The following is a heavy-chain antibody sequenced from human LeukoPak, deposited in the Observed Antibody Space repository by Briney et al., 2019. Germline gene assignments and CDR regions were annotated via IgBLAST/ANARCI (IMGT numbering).Heavy chain of an antibody. Sequence: PGGSLRLSCAASGFTFSSYAMSWVRQAPGKGLEWVSVISGSGGSTYYADSVKGRFTISRDNSKNTLYLQMNSLRAEDTAVYYCAKTIGPVSSGSYYNVFDYWGQGTLVTVSS. CDR1: GFTFSSYA. CDR3: AKTIGPVSSGSYYNVFDY. J-gene: IGHJ4*02. V-gene: IGHV3-23*01. CDR2: ISGSGGST. D-gene: IGHD3-10*01.